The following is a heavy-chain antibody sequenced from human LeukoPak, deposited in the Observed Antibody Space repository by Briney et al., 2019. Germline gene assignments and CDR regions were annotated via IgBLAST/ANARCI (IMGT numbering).Heavy chain of an antibody. CDR1: GYTFTSYD. CDR2: MNPNSGNT. D-gene: IGHD3-3*01. J-gene: IGHJ4*02. CDR3: ARGGADLWSGSHYFDY. V-gene: IGHV1-8*01. Sequence: ASVKVSCKASGYTFTSYDINWVRQATGQGLEWMGWMNPNSGNTGYAQKFQGRVTMTRNTSISTAYMELSSLRSEDTAVYYCARGGADLWSGSHYFDYWGQGTLVTVSS.